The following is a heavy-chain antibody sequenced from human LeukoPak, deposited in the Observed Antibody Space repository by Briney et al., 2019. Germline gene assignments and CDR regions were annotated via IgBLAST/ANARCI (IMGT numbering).Heavy chain of an antibody. CDR2: IKSKTDGGTT. CDR3: TTDEGYYGSGSYLDI. D-gene: IGHD3-10*01. V-gene: IGHV3-15*01. J-gene: IGHJ3*02. CDR1: GFTFSNAW. Sequence: GGSLRLSCAASGFTFSNAWMSWVRQAPGKGLEWVGRIKSKTDGGTTDYAAPVKGRFTISRDDSKNTLYLQMSSLKTEDTAVYYCTTDEGYYGSGSYLDIWGQGTMVTVSS.